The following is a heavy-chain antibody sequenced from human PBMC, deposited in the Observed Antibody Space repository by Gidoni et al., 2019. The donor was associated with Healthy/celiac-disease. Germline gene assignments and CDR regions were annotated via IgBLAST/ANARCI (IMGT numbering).Heavy chain of an antibody. CDR3: ARYHREYSSGWRAGWYFDL. CDR1: GFTFSSYS. D-gene: IGHD6-19*01. V-gene: IGHV3-21*01. J-gene: IGHJ2*01. Sequence: EVQLVESGGGLVKPGGSLRLSCAAPGFTFSSYSMNWVRQAPGKGLAWVSSISSSSSYIYYADSVKGRFTISRDNAKNSLYLQMNSLRAEDTAVYYCARYHREYSSGWRAGWYFDLWGRGTLVTVSS. CDR2: ISSSSSYI.